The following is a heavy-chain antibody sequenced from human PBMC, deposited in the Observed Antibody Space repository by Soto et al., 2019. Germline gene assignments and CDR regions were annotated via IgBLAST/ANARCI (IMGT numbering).Heavy chain of an antibody. CDR1: GGTFSSYA. D-gene: IGHD1-26*01. CDR3: ARVPRVGAAYYSYGMDD. V-gene: IGHV1-69*01. CDR2: IIPIFGTA. J-gene: IGHJ6*02. Sequence: QVQLVQSGAEVKKPGSSVKVSCKASGGTFSSYAISWVRQAPGQGLEWMGGIIPIFGTANYAKKFQGRVTITADECTSTAYMELSSLRSEDTAVYYCARVPRVGAAYYSYGMDDWGQGTTVTVSS.